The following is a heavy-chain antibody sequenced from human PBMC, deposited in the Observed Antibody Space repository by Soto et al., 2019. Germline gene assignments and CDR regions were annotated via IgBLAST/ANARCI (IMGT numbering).Heavy chain of an antibody. CDR2: IYHSGVT. J-gene: IGHJ5*01. CDR1: GGSISTDNW. CDR3: ARGSNGYTGYWFDS. Sequence: QVQLQESGPGLVKPSETLSLICTVSGGSISTDNWWSWVRQPTGKGLEWIGDIYHSGVTNYDPSLKSRVSLLVDTSKNQFSLDLNSLTAADTAVYYCARGSNGYTGYWFDSWGQGIPVDVSS. D-gene: IGHD3-16*01. V-gene: IGHV4-4*02.